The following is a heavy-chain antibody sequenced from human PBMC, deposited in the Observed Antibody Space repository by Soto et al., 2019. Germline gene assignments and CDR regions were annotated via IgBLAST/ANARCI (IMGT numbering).Heavy chain of an antibody. CDR1: GFTFSNAW. CDR3: TTDLGHGSGGSCYSGYYYYGMDV. CDR2: IKSKTDGGTT. Sequence: GGSLRLSCAASGFTFSNAWMSWVRQAPGKGLEWVGRIKSKTDGGTTDYAAPVKGRFTISRDDSKNTLYLQMNSLKTEDTAVYYWTTDLGHGSGGSCYSGYYYYGMDVWGQGTTVTVSS. D-gene: IGHD2-15*01. J-gene: IGHJ6*02. V-gene: IGHV3-15*01.